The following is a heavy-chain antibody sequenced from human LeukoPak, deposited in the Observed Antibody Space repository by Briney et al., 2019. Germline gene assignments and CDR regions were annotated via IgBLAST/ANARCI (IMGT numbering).Heavy chain of an antibody. V-gene: IGHV3-7*01. CDR1: GFTFGDYW. J-gene: IGHJ6*02. D-gene: IGHD7-27*01. Sequence: PGGSLRLSCAASGFTFGDYWMSWVRQAPGKGAEWVATIKQDGSEEHYVDSVKGRFTVSRDNARNSLFLQMNSLRVEDTAVYYCTTYKNWVAGDVWGQGTTVSVSS. CDR2: IKQDGSEE. CDR3: TTYKNWVAGDV.